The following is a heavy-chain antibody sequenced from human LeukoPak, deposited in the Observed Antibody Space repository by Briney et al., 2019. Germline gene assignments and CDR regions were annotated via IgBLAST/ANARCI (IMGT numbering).Heavy chain of an antibody. CDR1: GFTFGGFA. Sequence: GGSLRLSCAVSGFTFGGFAMHWVRQAPGKGLEWVSLISEDGDTYYGDSVRGRFIVSRDNSKNSLYLQMNSLRTEDTVLYYCARVRTAMEIEAYWGQGTLVTVSS. J-gene: IGHJ4*02. CDR2: ISEDGDT. V-gene: IGHV3-43*02. D-gene: IGHD5-18*01. CDR3: ARVRTAMEIEAY.